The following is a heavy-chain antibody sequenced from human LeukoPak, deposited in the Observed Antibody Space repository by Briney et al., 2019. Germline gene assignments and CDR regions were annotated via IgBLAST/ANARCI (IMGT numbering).Heavy chain of an antibody. D-gene: IGHD3-16*01. CDR2: INHSGST. CDR1: GGSFSGYY. CDR3: ARTRGGYYFDY. V-gene: IGHV4-34*01. Sequence: SETLSLTCAVYGGSFSGYYWSWIRQPPGKGLEWIGEINHSGSTNYNPSLKSRVTISVDTSKNQFSLKLSSVTAADTAVYYCARTRGGYYFDYWGQGTLVTVSS. J-gene: IGHJ4*02.